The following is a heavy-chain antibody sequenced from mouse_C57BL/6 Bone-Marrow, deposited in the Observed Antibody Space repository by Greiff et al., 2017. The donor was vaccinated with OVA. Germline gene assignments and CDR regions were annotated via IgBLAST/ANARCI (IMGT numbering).Heavy chain of an antibody. D-gene: IGHD1-1*01. Sequence: QVQLQQSGPELVKPGASVKISCKASGYAFTSSWLNWVKQRPGKGLAWIGRIYPGDGDTNYNGKFKGKATLTADKSSSTAYMQLSNLTSGDSAVYFCARREYGSSFAMDYWGQGTSVTVSS. CDR3: ARREYGSSFAMDY. CDR1: GYAFTSSW. J-gene: IGHJ4*01. CDR2: IYPGDGDT. V-gene: IGHV1-82*01.